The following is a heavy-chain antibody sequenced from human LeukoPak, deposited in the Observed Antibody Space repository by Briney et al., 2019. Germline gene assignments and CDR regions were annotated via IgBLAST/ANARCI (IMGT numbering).Heavy chain of an antibody. CDR2: ISYDGSNK. CDR3: AKEPYEMAPLEIFAS. V-gene: IGHV3-30*18. D-gene: IGHD5-24*01. Sequence: GRSLRLSCAASGFTFSSYGMPWVRQAPAKGLEGVPVISYDGSNKFYADSVKGRFTISRDHSKNTLYLQVSSLRPEDTAVYYCAKEPYEMAPLEIFASWGQGTLVTVSS. CDR1: GFTFSSYG. J-gene: IGHJ4*02.